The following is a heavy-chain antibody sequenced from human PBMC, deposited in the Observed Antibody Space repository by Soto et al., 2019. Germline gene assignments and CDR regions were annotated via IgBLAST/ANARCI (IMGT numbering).Heavy chain of an antibody. J-gene: IGHJ4*02. V-gene: IGHV1-18*01. D-gene: IGHD3-22*01. CDR1: GYTFITYG. Sequence: QVQLGQSGAEVKKPGASVKVSCKASGYTFITYGVSWVRQAPGQGLDWLGWISTYNGNTRYAERLQGRVTMTTETTTNTDYMELRNLRSDDTAVYYCARGPTDYYDNSANYFLDYWGQGTLVTVSS. CDR2: ISTYNGNT. CDR3: ARGPTDYYDNSANYFLDY.